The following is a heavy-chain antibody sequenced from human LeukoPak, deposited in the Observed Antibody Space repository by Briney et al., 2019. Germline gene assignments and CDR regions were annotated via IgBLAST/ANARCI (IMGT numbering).Heavy chain of an antibody. V-gene: IGHV3-48*01. J-gene: IGHJ6*04. CDR1: GFTFSTHS. Sequence: GGSLRLSCAVSGFTFSTHSMNWVRQAPGKGLEWGSYIISSSNIIYYADSVKGRFTISRDNAKNSLYLQMNSLRAEDTAVYYCARAVGHGSGSPRLDVWGKGTTVTVSS. CDR2: IISSSNII. CDR3: ARAVGHGSGSPRLDV. D-gene: IGHD3-10*01.